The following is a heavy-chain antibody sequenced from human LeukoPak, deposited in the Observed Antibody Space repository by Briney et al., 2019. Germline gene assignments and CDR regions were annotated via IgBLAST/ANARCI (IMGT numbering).Heavy chain of an antibody. Sequence: GGSLRLSCAASGFTFSDYYMSWIRQAPGKGLEWVSYISSSGSTIYYPDSVKGRFTISRDNAKNSLYLQMNSLRAEDTAVYYCAREALDDYYFDYWGQGTLVTVSS. J-gene: IGHJ4*02. V-gene: IGHV3-11*01. CDR3: AREALDDYYFDY. CDR1: GFTFSDYY. D-gene: IGHD1-1*01. CDR2: ISSSGSTI.